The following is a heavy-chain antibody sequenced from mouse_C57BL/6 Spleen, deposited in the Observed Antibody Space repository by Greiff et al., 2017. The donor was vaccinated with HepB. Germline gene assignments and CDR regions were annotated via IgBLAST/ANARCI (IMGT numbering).Heavy chain of an antibody. Sequence: VQLQQSGAELAKPGASVKLSCKASGYTFTSYWMHWVKQRPGQGLEWIGYINPSSGYTKYNQKFKDKATLTADKSSSKAYMQLSSLTYEDSAGYYWARGYYGSSPWFAYWGQGTLVTVSA. CDR1: GYTFTSYW. D-gene: IGHD1-1*01. V-gene: IGHV1-7*01. J-gene: IGHJ3*01. CDR2: INPSSGYT. CDR3: ARGYYGSSPWFAY.